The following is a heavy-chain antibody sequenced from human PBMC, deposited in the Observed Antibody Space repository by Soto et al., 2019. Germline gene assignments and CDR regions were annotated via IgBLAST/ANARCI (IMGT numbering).Heavy chain of an antibody. CDR3: VKGSNYDYYTMDV. CDR2: ISKDGSNE. CDR1: GFTFSSYG. Sequence: VQLVESGGGVVQPGRSLRLSCAASGFTFSSYGLHWVRQAPGKGLEWVAFISKDGSNEYYADSVKGRFTISRDNSKNTLSLQVNSLRGEDTAVYYGVKGSNYDYYTMDVWGQGTTVTVSS. J-gene: IGHJ6*02. V-gene: IGHV3-30*18.